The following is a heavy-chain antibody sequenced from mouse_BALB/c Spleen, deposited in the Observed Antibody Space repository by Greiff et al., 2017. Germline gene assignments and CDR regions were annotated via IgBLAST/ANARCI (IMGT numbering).Heavy chain of an antibody. D-gene: IGHD2-1*01. J-gene: IGHJ2*01. V-gene: IGHV14-3*02. CDR1: GFNIKDTY. CDR3: ARDGNYPYYFDY. CDR2: IDPANGNT. Sequence: LVESGAELVKPGASVKLSCTASGFNIKDTYMHWVKQRPEQGLEWIGRIDPANGNTKYDPKFQGKATITADTSSNTAYLQLSSLTSEDTAVYYCARDGNYPYYFDYWGQGTTLTVSS.